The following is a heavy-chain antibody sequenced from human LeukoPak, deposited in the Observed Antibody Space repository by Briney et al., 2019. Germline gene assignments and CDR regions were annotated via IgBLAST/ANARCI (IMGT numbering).Heavy chain of an antibody. CDR1: GFTFSSYA. CDR3: ARDSTLCGDDCYWGLYYYYGMDV. J-gene: IGHJ6*02. D-gene: IGHD2-21*02. Sequence: GGSLRLSCAASGFTFSSYAMSWVRQAPGKGLEWVPNIKQDGSEKYYVDSVKGRFTISRDNAKNSLYLQMNSLRAEDTAVYYCARDSTLCGDDCYWGLYYYYGMDVWGQGTTVTVSS. CDR2: IKQDGSEK. V-gene: IGHV3-7*01.